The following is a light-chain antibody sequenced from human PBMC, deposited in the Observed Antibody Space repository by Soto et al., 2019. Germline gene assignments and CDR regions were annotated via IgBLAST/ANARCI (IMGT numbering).Light chain of an antibody. CDR2: GAF. Sequence: EIVLTQSPGTLSLSPGERAILSCRASQSVSSSYLAWYQQTPGQAPRLLIYGAFSKATGIPDRFSGSGSGTDFSLTISRLEPEDFAVYSCQHYGNSPITFGQGTRLEIK. CDR3: QHYGNSPIT. CDR1: QSVSSSY. J-gene: IGKJ5*01. V-gene: IGKV3-20*01.